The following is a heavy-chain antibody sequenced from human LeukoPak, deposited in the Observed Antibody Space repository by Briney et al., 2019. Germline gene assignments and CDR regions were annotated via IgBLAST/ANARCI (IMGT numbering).Heavy chain of an antibody. Sequence: SETLSLTCTVSGYSISSGYYWGWIRQSPGKGLEWIGSVFHTVITYYNPSLTSRLSISVDTSKNQFSLKLSSVTAADTAVYYCARHGGRGYYYYMDVWGKGTTVTVSS. CDR1: GYSISSGYY. CDR3: ARHGGRGYYYYMDV. D-gene: IGHD3-10*01. CDR2: VFHTVIT. V-gene: IGHV4-38-2*02. J-gene: IGHJ6*03.